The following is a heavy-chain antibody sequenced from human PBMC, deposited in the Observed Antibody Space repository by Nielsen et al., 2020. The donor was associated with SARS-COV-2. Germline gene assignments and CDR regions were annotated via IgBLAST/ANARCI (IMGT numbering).Heavy chain of an antibody. CDR3: ARSSDSSGYHIWHHGADY. CDR1: GLTFSNYV. D-gene: IGHD3-22*01. CDR2: ISRSGGRT. V-gene: IGHV3-23*01. J-gene: IGHJ4*02. Sequence: GESLKISCAVSGLTFSNYVMSWVRQAPGKGLEWVSGISRSGGRTDYADSVKGRFTISRDNSKNTLFLQMHSLGAEDTAVYYCARSSDSSGYHIWHHGADYWGQGTLVTVSS.